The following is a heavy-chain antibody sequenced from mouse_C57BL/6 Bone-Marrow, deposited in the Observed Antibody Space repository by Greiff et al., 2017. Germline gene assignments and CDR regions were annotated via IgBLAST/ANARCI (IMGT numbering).Heavy chain of an antibody. V-gene: IGHV1-69*01. CDR2: IDPSDSYT. D-gene: IGHD2-2*01. Sequence: QVQLQQPGAELVMPGASVKLSCKASGYTFTSYWMHWVKQRPGQGLEWIGEIDPSDSYTNYNQKFKGKSTLTVDKSSSTAYMQLSSLTSEDSAVYYCAYGYDEGGYYWGQGTTLTVSS. CDR1: GYTFTSYW. J-gene: IGHJ2*01. CDR3: AYGYDEGGYY.